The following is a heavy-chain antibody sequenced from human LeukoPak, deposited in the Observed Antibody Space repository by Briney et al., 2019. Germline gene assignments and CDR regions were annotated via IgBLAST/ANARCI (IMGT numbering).Heavy chain of an antibody. CDR3: ARGRELNWFDP. V-gene: IGHV4-59*08. CDR1: GGSISSYY. D-gene: IGHD1-26*01. Sequence: SETLSLTCTVSGGSISSYYWSWIRQPPGKGLEWIGYIYYSGSTNYNPSLKSRVTISVDTSKNQFSLKLSSVTAADTAVYYCARGRELNWFDPWGQGTLVTVSS. CDR2: IYYSGST. J-gene: IGHJ5*02.